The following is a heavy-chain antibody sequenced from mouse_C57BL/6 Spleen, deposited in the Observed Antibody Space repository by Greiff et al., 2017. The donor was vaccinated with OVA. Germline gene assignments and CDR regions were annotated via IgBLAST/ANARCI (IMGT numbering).Heavy chain of an antibody. CDR2: IYPGSGNT. Sequence: VKLQESGAELVRPGASVKLSCKASGYTFTDYYINWVKQRPGQGLEWIARIYPGSGNTYYNEKFKGKATLTAEKSSSTAYMQLSSLTSEDSAVYFCARGAAGTFFAYWGQGTLVTVSA. CDR3: ARGAAGTFFAY. V-gene: IGHV1-76*01. J-gene: IGHJ3*01. CDR1: GYTFTDYY. D-gene: IGHD4-1*01.